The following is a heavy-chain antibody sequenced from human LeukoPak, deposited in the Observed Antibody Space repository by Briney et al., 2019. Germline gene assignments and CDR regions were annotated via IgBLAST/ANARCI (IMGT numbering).Heavy chain of an antibody. J-gene: IGHJ6*02. D-gene: IGHD2-15*01. V-gene: IGHV3-43*02. CDR3: AKDIQRWWEATDSNYYYYGMDV. CDR2: ISGDGGST. Sequence: TGGSLRLSCAASGFTFGDYAMHWVRQAPGKGLEWVSLISGDGGSTYYADSVKGRFTISRDNSKNSLYLQMNSLRTEDTALYYCAKDIQRWWEATDSNYYYYGMDVWGQGTTVTVSS. CDR1: GFTFGDYA.